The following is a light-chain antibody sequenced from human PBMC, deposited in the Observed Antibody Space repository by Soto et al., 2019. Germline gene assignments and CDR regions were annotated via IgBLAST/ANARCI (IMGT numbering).Light chain of an antibody. CDR2: AAS. CDR1: QDISRW. CDR3: QQANSFPIT. V-gene: IGKV1-12*01. Sequence: DIQMTQSPSSVSASVGDRVTITCRASQDISRWLAWYQQKPGKAPKLLFYAASSLQSGVPSRFNGSGSGTDFTLIISSLQPEDFATYYCQQANSFPITFGQGTRLEI. J-gene: IGKJ5*01.